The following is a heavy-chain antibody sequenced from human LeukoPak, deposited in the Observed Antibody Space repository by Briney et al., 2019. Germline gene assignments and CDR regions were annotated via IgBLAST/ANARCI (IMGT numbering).Heavy chain of an antibody. CDR1: GGSISGYY. V-gene: IGHV4-59*01. CDR3: ARSQGRRGPPRYWLLEL. J-gene: IGHJ2*01. CDR2: IYYSGST. D-gene: IGHD3-10*01. Sequence: SETLSLTCILPGGSISGYYWSWIRQPPGKGLEWIGYIYYSGSTNYNPSLKSRVTISVDTFKNQFSLKLSSATAADTAVYYCARSQGRRGPPRYWLLELWGRGTLVTVSS.